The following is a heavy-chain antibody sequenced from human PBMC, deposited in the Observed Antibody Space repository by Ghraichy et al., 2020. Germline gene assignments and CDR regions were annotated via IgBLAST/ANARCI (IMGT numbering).Heavy chain of an antibody. CDR3: AKNRGCGGDCYSTYYYYYYMDV. CDR2: ISSNGGNT. CDR1: GFTFSTYA. J-gene: IGHJ6*03. D-gene: IGHD2-21*01. V-gene: IGHV3-64*01. Sequence: GGSLRLSCAASGFTFSTYAMYWVRQAPGKGLEYVSTISSNGGNTYYANSVRGRFTISRDNSKNTLYLQMGSLRADDMAVYYCAKNRGCGGDCYSTYYYYYYMDVWGKGTTVTVSS.